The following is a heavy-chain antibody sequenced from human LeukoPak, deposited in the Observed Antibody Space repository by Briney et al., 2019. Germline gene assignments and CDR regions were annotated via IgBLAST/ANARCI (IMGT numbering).Heavy chain of an antibody. CDR1: GGSVNSYY. CDR3: ARRLRIEGATRRGDGFDI. D-gene: IGHD1-26*01. CDR2: IYNSGST. J-gene: IGHJ3*02. V-gene: IGHV4-59*08. Sequence: SETLSLTCTVSGGSVNSYYWSWIRQPPGKGLEWIGYIYNSGSTSYNPSLKSRVTISADTSKKQFSLKVSSVTAADTAVYFCARRLRIEGATRRGDGFDIWGQGTMVTVSS.